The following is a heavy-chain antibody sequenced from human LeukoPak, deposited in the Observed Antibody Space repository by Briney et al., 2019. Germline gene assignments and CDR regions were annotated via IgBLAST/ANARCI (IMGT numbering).Heavy chain of an antibody. D-gene: IGHD4-23*01. V-gene: IGHV1-46*01. J-gene: IGHJ4*02. CDR3: ARADGTSDLDY. CDR2: INPSGGST. CDR1: GYTXTGKF. Sequence: ASVKVSCKASGYTXTGKFIHGVRQAPGQGLEWMGLINPSGGSTTYAQKVQGRVTMTRDTSTSTVYLELSSLRSEDTAVYYCARADGTSDLDYWGQGTLVTVSS.